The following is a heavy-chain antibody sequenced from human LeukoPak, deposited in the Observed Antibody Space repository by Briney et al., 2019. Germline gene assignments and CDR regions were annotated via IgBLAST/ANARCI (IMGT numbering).Heavy chain of an antibody. V-gene: IGHV3-15*01. J-gene: IGHJ4*02. CDR3: TYSVDDY. Sequence: GGSLRLSCAASGFTFSNAWMSWVRQAPGKGLEWVGHIKSKTDGGTTDYAAPVKGRFTISRDDSKNTLYLQMSSLKTEDTAVYYCTYSVDDYWGQGTLVTVSS. CDR2: IKSKTDGGTT. D-gene: IGHD3-10*02. CDR1: GFTFSNAW.